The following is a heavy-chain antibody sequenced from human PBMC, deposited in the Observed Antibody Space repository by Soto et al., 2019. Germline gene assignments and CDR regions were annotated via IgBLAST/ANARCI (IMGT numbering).Heavy chain of an antibody. J-gene: IGHJ6*02. CDR3: ARDSSSWPKRYYYYYGMDV. D-gene: IGHD6-13*01. CDR2: IIPIFGTA. CDR1: GGTFSSYA. Sequence: QVQLVQSGAEVKKPGSSVKVSCKASGGTFSSYAISWVRQAPGQGLEWMGGIIPIFGTANYAQKFKGRVTITADESTSTAYMELRSLRSEDTAVYYCARDSSSWPKRYYYYYGMDVWRQGTTVTVSS. V-gene: IGHV1-69*01.